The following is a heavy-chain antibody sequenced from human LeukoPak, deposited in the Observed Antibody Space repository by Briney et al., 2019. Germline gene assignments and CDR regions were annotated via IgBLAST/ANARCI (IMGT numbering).Heavy chain of an antibody. Sequence: GGSLRLSCAASGFTFSSYSMNWVRQAPGKGLEWVSSISSSSSTIYYADSVKGRFTISRDNAKNSLYLQMNSLRAEDTAVYYCARGGDSSGYYHEADYWGQGTLVTVSS. D-gene: IGHD3-22*01. CDR1: GFTFSSYS. V-gene: IGHV3-48*04. J-gene: IGHJ4*02. CDR2: ISSSSSTI. CDR3: ARGGDSSGYYHEADY.